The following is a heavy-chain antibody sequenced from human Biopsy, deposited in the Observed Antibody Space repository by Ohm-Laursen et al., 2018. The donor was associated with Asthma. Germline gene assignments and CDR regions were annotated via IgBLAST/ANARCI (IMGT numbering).Heavy chain of an antibody. J-gene: IGHJ6*02. CDR1: GFTLNNYA. CDR2: ISYDGSTK. CDR3: ARDVVWFREVGGMDV. V-gene: IGHV3-30*03. D-gene: IGHD3-10*01. Sequence: SLRLSCTASGFTLNNYAIHWVRQAPGKGLAWVAVISYDGSTKYSADSVKGRFIVSRDNSKNILSLQMNSLRPEDTSVYYCARDVVWFREVGGMDVWGQGTTVTVSS.